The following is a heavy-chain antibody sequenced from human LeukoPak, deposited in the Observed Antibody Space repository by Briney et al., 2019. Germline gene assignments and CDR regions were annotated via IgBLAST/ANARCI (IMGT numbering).Heavy chain of an antibody. V-gene: IGHV4-59*12. Sequence: PSETLSLTCTVSGGSISSYYWSWIRQPPGKGLEWIGYIYYSGSTNYNPSLKSRVTISVDTSKNQFSLKLSSVTAADTAVYYCAGDSGSWYDYYGMDVWGQGTTVTVSS. CDR3: AGDSGSWYDYYGMDV. D-gene: IGHD6-13*01. CDR1: GGSISSYY. CDR2: IYYSGST. J-gene: IGHJ6*02.